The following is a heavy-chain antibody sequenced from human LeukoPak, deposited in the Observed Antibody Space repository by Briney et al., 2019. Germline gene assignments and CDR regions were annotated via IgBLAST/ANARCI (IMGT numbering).Heavy chain of an antibody. Sequence: PGGSLRLSCAASGFIFSNNIMNWVRQAPGKGLEWVSVISADGGDIYYADSVDGRFTISRDNSKNTLHSQMDSLRAEDTAVYYCAKDPPHSDRSIYSDNSWGQGTLVTVSS. CDR3: AKDPPHSDRSIYSDNS. D-gene: IGHD3-22*01. V-gene: IGHV3-23*01. J-gene: IGHJ4*02. CDR1: GFIFSNNI. CDR2: ISADGGDI.